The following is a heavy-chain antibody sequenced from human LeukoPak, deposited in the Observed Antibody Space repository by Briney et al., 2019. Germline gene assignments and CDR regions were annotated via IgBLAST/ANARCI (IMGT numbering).Heavy chain of an antibody. CDR2: IKQDGSEK. V-gene: IGHV3-7*01. Sequence: GGSLRLSCAASGFTFSSYWMSWVRQAPGKGLEWVANIKQDGSEKYYVDSVKGRFTISRDNAKNSLYLQMNSLRAEDTAVYYCARGCSSTSCYADDAFDISGQGTMVTVSS. D-gene: IGHD2-2*01. CDR3: ARGCSSTSCYADDAFDI. J-gene: IGHJ3*02. CDR1: GFTFSSYW.